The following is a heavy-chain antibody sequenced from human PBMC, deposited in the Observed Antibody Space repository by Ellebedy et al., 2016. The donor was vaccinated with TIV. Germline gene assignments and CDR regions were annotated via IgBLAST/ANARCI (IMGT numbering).Heavy chain of an antibody. J-gene: IGHJ3*02. V-gene: IGHV4-34*01. D-gene: IGHD3-10*01. CDR2: INHSGST. CDR1: GGSFSGYY. Sequence: SETLSLTXAVYGGSFSGYYWSWIRQPPGKGLEWIGEINHSGSTNYNPSLKSRVTISVDTSKNQFSLKLSSVTAADTAVYYCASLNYSDAFDIWGQGTMVTVSS. CDR3: ASLNYSDAFDI.